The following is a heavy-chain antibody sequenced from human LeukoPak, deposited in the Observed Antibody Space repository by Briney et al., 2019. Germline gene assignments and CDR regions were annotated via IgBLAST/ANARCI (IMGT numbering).Heavy chain of an antibody. V-gene: IGHV3-30*12. CDR2: ISNDGSNK. CDR1: GFTFNNYG. J-gene: IGHJ3*02. Sequence: GGSLRLSCAASGFTFNNYGMHWVRQAPGKGLEWVAVISNDGSNKYYADSVKGRFTISRDNSKNTLYLQMNSLRAEDTAVYYCARDQYGYSGAFDIWGQGTMVTVSS. D-gene: IGHD2-21*01. CDR3: ARDQYGYSGAFDI.